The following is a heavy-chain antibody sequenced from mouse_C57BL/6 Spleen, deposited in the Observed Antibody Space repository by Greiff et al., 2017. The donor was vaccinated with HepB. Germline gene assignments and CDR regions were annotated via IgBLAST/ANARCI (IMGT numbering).Heavy chain of an antibody. J-gene: IGHJ4*01. V-gene: IGHV5-4*03. CDR1: GFTFSSYA. CDR2: ISDGGSYT. D-gene: IGHD1-1*01. Sequence: EVKVEESGGGLVKPGGSLKLSCAASGFTFSSYAMSWVRQTPEKRLEWVATISDGGSYTYYPDNVKGRFTISRDNAKNNLYLQMSHLKSEDTAMYYCARGDYYGSSRYYAMDYWGQGTSVTVSS. CDR3: ARGDYYGSSRYYAMDY.